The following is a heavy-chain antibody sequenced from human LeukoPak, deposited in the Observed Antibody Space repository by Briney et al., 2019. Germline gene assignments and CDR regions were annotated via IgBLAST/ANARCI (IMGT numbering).Heavy chain of an antibody. J-gene: IGHJ6*02. V-gene: IGHV1-18*01. CDR2: ISAYNGNT. CDR1: GYTFTSYG. CDR3: ATRLHYDIENYYYGMDV. Sequence: ASVKVSCKASGYTFTSYGISWVRQAPGQGLEWMGWISAYNGNTNYAQKLQGRVTMTTDTSTSTAYMELRSLRSDDTAVYYCATRLHYDIENYYYGMDVWGQGTTVTVSS. D-gene: IGHD3-22*01.